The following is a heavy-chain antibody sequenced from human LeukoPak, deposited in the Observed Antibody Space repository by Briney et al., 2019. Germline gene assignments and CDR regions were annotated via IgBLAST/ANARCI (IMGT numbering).Heavy chain of an antibody. V-gene: IGHV3-72*01. CDR2: VRNKANSYTT. J-gene: IGHJ4*02. CDR3: ARSDSSGYLEAY. CDR1: GFTFSAHY. D-gene: IGHD3-22*01. Sequence: GGSLRLSCVDSGFTFSAHYMDWVRQAPGKGLEWVGRVRNKANSYTTEYAASVKDRFIISRDDSKSSLYLQMNSLKIEDTAVYYCARSDSSGYLEAYWGQGTLVTVS.